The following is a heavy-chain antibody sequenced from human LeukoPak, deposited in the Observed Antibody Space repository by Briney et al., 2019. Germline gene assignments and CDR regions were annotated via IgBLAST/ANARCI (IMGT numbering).Heavy chain of an antibody. V-gene: IGHV1-18*01. D-gene: IGHD3-10*01. Sequence: RASVKVSCKASGYTFTSYGISWVRQAPGQGLEWMGWISAYNGNTNYAQKLQGRVTMTTDTSTSTAYMELSSLRSDDTAVYYCARLGGSGSYYSSYYYYMDVWGKGTTVTVSS. J-gene: IGHJ6*03. CDR1: GYTFTSYG. CDR2: ISAYNGNT. CDR3: ARLGGSGSYYSSYYYYMDV.